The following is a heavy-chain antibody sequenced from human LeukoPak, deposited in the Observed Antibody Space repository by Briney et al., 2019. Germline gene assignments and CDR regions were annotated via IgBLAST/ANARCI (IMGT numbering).Heavy chain of an antibody. D-gene: IGHD3-3*01. J-gene: IGHJ4*02. Sequence: GASVKVSCKASGYTFTSYGISWVRQAPGQGLEWMGWISAYNGNTNYAQELQGRVTATTDTSTSTAYMELRSLRSDDTAVYYCARGLITIFGVVTRGPDYWGQGTLVTVSS. CDR1: GYTFTSYG. CDR2: ISAYNGNT. CDR3: ARGLITIFGVVTRGPDY. V-gene: IGHV1-18*01.